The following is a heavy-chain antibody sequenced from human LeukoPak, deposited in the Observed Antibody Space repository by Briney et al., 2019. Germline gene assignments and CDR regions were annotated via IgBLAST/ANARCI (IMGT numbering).Heavy chain of an antibody. J-gene: IGHJ3*02. CDR2: ISWNSGSI. CDR3: AKDYIAAAGAFDI. Sequence: GRSLRLSCAASGFTFDDYAMHWVRQAPGKGLEWVSGISWNSGSIGYADSVKGRLTISRDNAKNSLYLQMNSLRAEDTALYYCAKDYIAAAGAFDIWGQGTMVTVSS. V-gene: IGHV3-9*01. CDR1: GFTFDDYA. D-gene: IGHD6-13*01.